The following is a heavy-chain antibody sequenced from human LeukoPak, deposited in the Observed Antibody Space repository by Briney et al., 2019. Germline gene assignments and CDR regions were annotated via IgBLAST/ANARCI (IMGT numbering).Heavy chain of an antibody. V-gene: IGHV3-64*04. Sequence: PGGSLRLSCSASGFTFSSYAMHWVRQAPGKGLEYVSAISSNGGSTYYADSVKGRFTISRDNSKNTPYLQMNSLRAEDTAVYYCAKDPIAAAGRRYFDYWGQGTLVTVSS. CDR2: ISSNGGST. J-gene: IGHJ4*02. CDR3: AKDPIAAAGRRYFDY. D-gene: IGHD6-13*01. CDR1: GFTFSSYA.